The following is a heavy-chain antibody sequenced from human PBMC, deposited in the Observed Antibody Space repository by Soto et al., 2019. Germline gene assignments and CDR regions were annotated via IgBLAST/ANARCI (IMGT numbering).Heavy chain of an antibody. CDR1: GGSISSHY. J-gene: IGHJ3*02. CDR2: IYYSGST. D-gene: IGHD3-3*01. V-gene: IGHV4-59*11. Sequence: ETLSLTCTVSGGSISSHYWSWIRQPPAQGLEWIGYIYYSGSTNYNPSHKSRVTISVDTSKNQFSLKLSSVTAVNTAVYYCARGYYDFWSGSSDGFDIWGQGTMVTVSS. CDR3: ARGYYDFWSGSSDGFDI.